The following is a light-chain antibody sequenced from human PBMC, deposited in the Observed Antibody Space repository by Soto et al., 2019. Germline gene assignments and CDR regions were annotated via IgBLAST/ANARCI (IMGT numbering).Light chain of an antibody. CDR1: SSNLGAGYD. Sequence: QSVLTQPPSVSGAPGQRVTLSCTGNSSNLGAGYDVHWYKQVPGAAPKLVIFGNRNRPSGVPERFSGSKSGTSASLAITGLQAEDEADYYCQAYDYSLTASVFGGGTKFTVL. J-gene: IGLJ3*02. CDR2: GNR. V-gene: IGLV1-40*01. CDR3: QAYDYSLTASV.